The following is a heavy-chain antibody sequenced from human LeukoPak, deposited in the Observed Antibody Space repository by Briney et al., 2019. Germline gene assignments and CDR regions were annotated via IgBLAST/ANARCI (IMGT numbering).Heavy chain of an antibody. CDR3: ARVPTPFSGSYYNY. Sequence: GSVKVSCKASGYTFTSYDINWVRQATGQGLEWMGWMNPNSGNTGYAQKFQGRVTMTRNTSISTAYMELSSLRSEDTAVYYCARVPTPFSGSYYNYWGQGTLVTVSS. D-gene: IGHD1-26*01. V-gene: IGHV1-8*01. J-gene: IGHJ4*02. CDR1: GYTFTSYD. CDR2: MNPNSGNT.